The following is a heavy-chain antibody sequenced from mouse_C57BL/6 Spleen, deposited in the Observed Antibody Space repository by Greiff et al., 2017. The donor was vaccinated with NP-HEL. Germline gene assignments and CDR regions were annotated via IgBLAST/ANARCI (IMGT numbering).Heavy chain of an antibody. CDR2: IDPSDSET. V-gene: IGHV1-52*01. CDR1: GYTFTSYW. J-gene: IGHJ4*01. D-gene: IGHD4-1*01. Sequence: QVQLQQSGAELVRPGSSVKLSCKASGYTFTSYWMHWVKQRPIQGLVWIGNIDPSDSETHYNQKFKDKATLTVDKSSSTAYMQLSSLTSEDSAVYYCARSSDWYAMDYWGQGTSVTVSS. CDR3: ARSSDWYAMDY.